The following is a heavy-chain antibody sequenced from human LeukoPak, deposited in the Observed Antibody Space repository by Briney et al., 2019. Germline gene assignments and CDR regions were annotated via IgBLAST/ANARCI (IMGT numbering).Heavy chain of an antibody. CDR2: ISGSGGST. Sequence: GGSLRLSCAASGFTFSSYAMSWVRQAPGKGLEWVSAISGSGGSTYYADSVKGRFTISRDNSKNTLYLQMNSLRAEDTAVYYCAKDLPSSDTAMVGGYFDYWGREPWSPSPQ. V-gene: IGHV3-23*01. CDR3: AKDLPSSDTAMVGGYFDY. J-gene: IGHJ4*02. D-gene: IGHD5-18*01. CDR1: GFTFSSYA.